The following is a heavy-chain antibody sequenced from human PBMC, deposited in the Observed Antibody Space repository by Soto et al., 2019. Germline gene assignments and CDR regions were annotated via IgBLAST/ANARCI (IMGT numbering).Heavy chain of an antibody. V-gene: IGHV3-74*01. D-gene: IGHD1-1*01. CDR3: ARSYWTSFDY. CDR1: GFTFSNYY. CDR2: TNSDGSTA. Sequence: EVQLVESGGGLVQPGGSLRLSCAASGFTFSNYYMHWVRQAPGKGPVWVSRTNSDGSTASYADSVQGRFTISRDNAKNTVYLQMNSLRAEDTAVYYCARSYWTSFDYWGQGTLVTVSS. J-gene: IGHJ4*02.